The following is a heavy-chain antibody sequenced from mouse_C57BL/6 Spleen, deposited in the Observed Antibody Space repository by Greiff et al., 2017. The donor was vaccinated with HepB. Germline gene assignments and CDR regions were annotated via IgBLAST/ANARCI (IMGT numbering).Heavy chain of an antibody. CDR1: GYTFTDYY. CDR2: INPYNGGT. J-gene: IGHJ1*03. Sequence: VQLQQSGPVLVKPGASVKMSCKASGYTFTDYYMNWVKQSHGKSLEWIGVINPYNGGTSYNQKFKGKATLTVDKSSSTAYMELNSLTSEDSAVYYCASLPPISTTDWYFDVWGTGTTVTVSS. D-gene: IGHD1-1*01. CDR3: ASLPPISTTDWYFDV. V-gene: IGHV1-19*01.